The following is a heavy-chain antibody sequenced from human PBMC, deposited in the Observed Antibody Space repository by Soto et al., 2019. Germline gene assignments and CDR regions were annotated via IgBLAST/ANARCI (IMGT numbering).Heavy chain of an antibody. CDR3: TRQGIGTTGTTTGDY. V-gene: IGHV3-73*01. J-gene: IGHJ4*02. Sequence: TGGSLRLSCAASGFTFSGSAMHWVRQASGKGLEWVGRIRSKANSYATAYAASVKGRFTISRDDSKNTAYLQMNSLKTEDTAVYYCTRQGIGTTGTTTGDYWGQGTLVTVSS. CDR2: IRSKANSYAT. CDR1: GFTFSGSA. D-gene: IGHD1-1*01.